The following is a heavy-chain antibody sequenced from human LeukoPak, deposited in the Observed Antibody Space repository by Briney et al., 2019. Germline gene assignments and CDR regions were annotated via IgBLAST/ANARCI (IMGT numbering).Heavy chain of an antibody. D-gene: IGHD5-12*01. CDR2: IIPISGTA. CDR1: GGTFSSYA. CDR3: ARGPIVATIKPRYYFDY. J-gene: IGHJ4*02. Sequence: SVKVSCKASGGTFSSYATSWVRQAPGQGLEWMGGIIPISGTANYAQKFQGRVTITADKSTSTAYTELSSLRSEDTAVYYCARGPIVATIKPRYYFDYWGQGTLVTVSS. V-gene: IGHV1-69*06.